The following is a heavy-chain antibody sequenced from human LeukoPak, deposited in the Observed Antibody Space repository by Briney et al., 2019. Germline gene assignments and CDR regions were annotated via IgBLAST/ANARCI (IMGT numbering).Heavy chain of an antibody. Sequence: SETLSLTCTVSGGSISSSSYYWGWIRQPPGKGLEWIGSIYYSGSTNYNPSLKSRVTISVDTSKNQFSLKLSSVTAADTAVYYCARASRLRYFEAFDIWGQGTMVTVSS. J-gene: IGHJ3*02. CDR3: ARASRLRYFEAFDI. CDR1: GGSISSSSYY. CDR2: IYYSGST. V-gene: IGHV4-39*07. D-gene: IGHD3-9*01.